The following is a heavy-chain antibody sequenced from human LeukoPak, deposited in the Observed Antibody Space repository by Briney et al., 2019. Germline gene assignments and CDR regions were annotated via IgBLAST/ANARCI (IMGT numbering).Heavy chain of an antibody. CDR1: GFTFSSHG. CDR2: ISYDGSTK. CDR3: AKESGSRSDGAYFPH. V-gene: IGHV3-30*18. D-gene: IGHD6-13*01. Sequence: GGSLRLSCAASGFTFSSHGMQWVRQAPGKGLEWVAVISYDGSTKYYADSVKGRFTISRDNSKSTLYLQMNSLRAEDTAVYYWAKESGSRSDGAYFPHWGQGTLVTGSS. J-gene: IGHJ1*01.